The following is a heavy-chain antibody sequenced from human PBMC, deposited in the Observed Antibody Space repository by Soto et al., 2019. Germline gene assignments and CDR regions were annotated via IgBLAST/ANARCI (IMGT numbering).Heavy chain of an antibody. J-gene: IGHJ4*02. Sequence: QITLKESGPTLVKPTQSLTLTCTFSGFSLSPSGVGVGWIRQPPGKALEWLALLYWDDYKRYSPSLKSRLTITKDTSKNQVVLTMTNMDPVDTATYYCAHSPTGYGYDSWGQGTLVTVSS. CDR2: LYWDDYK. D-gene: IGHD3-22*01. V-gene: IGHV2-5*02. CDR1: GFSLSPSGVG. CDR3: AHSPTGYGYDS.